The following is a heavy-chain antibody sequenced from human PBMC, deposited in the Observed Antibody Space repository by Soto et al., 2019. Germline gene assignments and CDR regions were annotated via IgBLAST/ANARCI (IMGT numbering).Heavy chain of an antibody. CDR2: ISPYSGNT. D-gene: IGHD6-13*01. V-gene: IGHV1-18*01. CDR3: ARGGDSSSWYWFDP. CDR1: GYTFPSYG. Sequence: ASVKVSCKASGYTFPSYGITWVRQAPGQGLEWMGWISPYSGNTNDAQKLQGRVTMTRDTSTSTAYMELRRLRSDDTAVYYCARGGDSSSWYWFDPWGQGTLVTVSS. J-gene: IGHJ5*02.